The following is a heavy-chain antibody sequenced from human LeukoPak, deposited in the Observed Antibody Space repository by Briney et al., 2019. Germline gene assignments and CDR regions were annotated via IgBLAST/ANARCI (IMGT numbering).Heavy chain of an antibody. CDR2: IKPDGSEK. CDR1: AFTSRTFR. V-gene: IGHV3-7*05. J-gene: IGHJ4*02. Sequence: GGCLCLSRAASAFTSRTFRMSWVRQAPGKGLEWVAMIKPDGSEKYYVDSVKGLFTISRDNAKNSLYLQMTSLRAADTAVYYCARMTSSSVLDYWGQGTLVTVSS. CDR3: ARMTSSSVLDY. D-gene: IGHD6-25*01.